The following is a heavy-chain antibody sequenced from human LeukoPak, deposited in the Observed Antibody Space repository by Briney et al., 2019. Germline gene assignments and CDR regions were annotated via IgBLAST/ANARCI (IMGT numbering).Heavy chain of an antibody. D-gene: IGHD3-3*01. Sequence: PGRSLRLSCAASGFTFSSYAMHWVRQAPGKGLEWVAVISYDGSNKYYADSVKGRFTISRDNSKNTLYLQMNSLRAEDTAVYYCARVPPRGLRFLEWLLSYYFDYWGQGTLVTVSS. V-gene: IGHV3-30-3*01. CDR3: ARVPPRGLRFLEWLLSYYFDY. CDR1: GFTFSSYA. J-gene: IGHJ4*02. CDR2: ISYDGSNK.